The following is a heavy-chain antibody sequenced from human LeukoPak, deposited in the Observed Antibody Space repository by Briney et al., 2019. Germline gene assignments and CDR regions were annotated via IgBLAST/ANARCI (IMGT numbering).Heavy chain of an antibody. Sequence: SVTVSCMASGGTFSSYTISWVGQAPGQGREWMGRIIPILGIAKYAQKFQGRVTITANKSTSTAYMELSSLTSEHTAVYYCARGTSSTPHYDILTGPRGWFDPWGQGTLVTVSS. CDR1: GGTFSSYT. D-gene: IGHD3-9*01. J-gene: IGHJ5*02. CDR2: IIPILGIA. V-gene: IGHV1-69*02. CDR3: ARGTSSTPHYDILTGPRGWFDP.